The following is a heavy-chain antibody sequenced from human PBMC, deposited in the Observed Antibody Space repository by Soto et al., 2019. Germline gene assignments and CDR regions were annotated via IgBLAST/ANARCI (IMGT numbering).Heavy chain of an antibody. J-gene: IGHJ6*02. D-gene: IGHD2-15*01. Sequence: QITLKESGPTLVKPTQTLTLTCTFSGFSLSTSGVGVAWIRQPPGKALEWLALIYWDDDKRYRPSLESRLTITKDTSTTPVVLTMTTMDSVYTATYYCAYLPCTGGSCYWFSFSGMDVWGQGTTVTVSS. CDR1: GFSLSTSGVG. CDR2: IYWDDDK. CDR3: AYLPCTGGSCYWFSFSGMDV. V-gene: IGHV2-5*02.